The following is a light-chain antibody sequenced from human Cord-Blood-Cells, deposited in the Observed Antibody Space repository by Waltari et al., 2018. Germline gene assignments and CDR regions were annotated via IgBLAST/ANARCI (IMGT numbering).Light chain of an antibody. CDR1: SSDVGGYNS. CDR2: DVS. V-gene: IGLV2-14*01. CDR3: SSYTSSRTRV. Sequence: QSALTQPASVPGSPGQSITISCTGTSSDVGGYNSVPWYQQHPGKAPKPMIYDVSNRPAGVSNRFSGSKSGNTASLTISGLQAEDEADYYCSSYTSSRTRVFGTGTKVTVL. J-gene: IGLJ1*01.